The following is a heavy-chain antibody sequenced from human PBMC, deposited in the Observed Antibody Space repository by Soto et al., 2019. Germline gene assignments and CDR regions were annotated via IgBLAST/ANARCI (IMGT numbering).Heavy chain of an antibody. CDR2: ISYDGSNK. CDR1: GFTFSSYA. J-gene: IGHJ4*02. D-gene: IGHD3-16*01. Sequence: QVPLVESGGGVVQPGRSLRLSCAASGFTFSSYAMHWVRQAPGKGLEWVAVISYDGSNKYYADSVKGRFTISRDNSKNTLYLQMNSLRAEDTAVYYCAREDGGSDYWGQGTLVTVSS. V-gene: IGHV3-30-3*01. CDR3: AREDGGSDY.